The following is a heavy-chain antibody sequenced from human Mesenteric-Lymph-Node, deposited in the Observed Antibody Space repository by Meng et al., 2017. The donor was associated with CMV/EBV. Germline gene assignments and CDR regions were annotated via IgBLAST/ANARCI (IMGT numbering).Heavy chain of an antibody. D-gene: IGHD4-23*01. V-gene: IGHV3-7*01. CDR1: GFTFSDYW. J-gene: IGHJ4*02. Sequence: GESLKISCAASGFTFSDYWMTWVRQAPGKGLEWVASIKYDGSEKYYVHSVKGRFTISRDNAKNSLYLQMNSLRAEDTAVYYCARLSDGGVDYWGQGSLVTVSS. CDR3: ARLSDGGVDY. CDR2: IKYDGSEK.